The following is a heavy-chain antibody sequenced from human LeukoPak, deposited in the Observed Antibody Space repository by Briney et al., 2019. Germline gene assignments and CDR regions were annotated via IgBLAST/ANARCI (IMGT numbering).Heavy chain of an antibody. J-gene: IGHJ5*02. D-gene: IGHD6-19*01. V-gene: IGHV4-34*01. CDR2: INNSGST. CDR3: ASRGRLSLYSSGWYALDP. Sequence: SETLSLTCAVYGGSISGYYWSWIRQPPGKGLEWIGEINNSGSTNYNPSLKSRVPISVDTSKHQFSLKLSSVTAADTAVYYCASRGRLSLYSSGWYALDPWGQGTLVTVSS. CDR1: GGSISGYY.